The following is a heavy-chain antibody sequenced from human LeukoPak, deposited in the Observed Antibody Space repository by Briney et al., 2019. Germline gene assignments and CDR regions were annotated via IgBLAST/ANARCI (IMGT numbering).Heavy chain of an antibody. V-gene: IGHV3-7*01. D-gene: IGHD3-10*01. Sequence: GSLRLSCAVSGFTFGRYWMTWLRQSPGKGLEWVANIDQDGTEKYYLDSVKGRFTISRDNAKNSLFLLMNSLRVEDTSLYYCARAAYYGSGTGFQHWGQGTLVIVSS. CDR1: GFTFGRYW. CDR2: IDQDGTEK. CDR3: ARAAYYGSGTGFQH. J-gene: IGHJ1*01.